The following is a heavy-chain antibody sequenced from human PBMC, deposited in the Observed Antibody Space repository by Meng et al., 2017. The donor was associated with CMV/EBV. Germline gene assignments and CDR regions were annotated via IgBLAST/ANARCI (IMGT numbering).Heavy chain of an antibody. CDR1: GGTFSSYT. CDR3: ARAGSSSSAAGIDY. J-gene: IGHJ4*02. CDR2: IITILGIA. Sequence: SVKVSCKASGGTFSSYTISWVRQAPGQGLEWMGRIITILGIANYAQKFQGRVTITADKSTRTDYMELSSLRAEDTAVYYCARAGSSSSAAGIDYWGQGTLVTVSS. V-gene: IGHV1-69*10. D-gene: IGHD6-6*01.